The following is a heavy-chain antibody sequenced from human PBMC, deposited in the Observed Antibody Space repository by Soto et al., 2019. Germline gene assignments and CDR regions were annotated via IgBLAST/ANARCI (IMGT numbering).Heavy chain of an antibody. CDR2: ISGTVATT. D-gene: IGHD1-20*01. CDR1: GFTFSTSA. J-gene: IGHJ5*02. V-gene: IGHV3-23*01. Sequence: GGSLRLSCAASGFTFSTSAMSWVRQAPGKGLEWVSAISGTVATTLYADSVEGRFSISRDNFRNMLYLQMNSLRVEDTAVYYCAKQTITAGMKYFDPWGQGALVTVSS. CDR3: AKQTITAGMKYFDP.